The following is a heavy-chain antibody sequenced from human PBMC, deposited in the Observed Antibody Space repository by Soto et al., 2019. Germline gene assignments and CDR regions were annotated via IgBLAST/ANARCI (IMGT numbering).Heavy chain of an antibody. V-gene: IGHV3-11*06. Sequence: PGGSLRLSCAASGFTFSDYYMSWIRQAPGKGLEWVSYISSSSGYTNYADSVKGRFTISRDHAKNSLELQMNSLRADDTALYYCARESFSASPNFFDYWGRGTQVTVSS. CDR1: GFTFSDYY. D-gene: IGHD3-16*01. J-gene: IGHJ4*02. CDR3: ARESFSASPNFFDY. CDR2: ISSSSGYT.